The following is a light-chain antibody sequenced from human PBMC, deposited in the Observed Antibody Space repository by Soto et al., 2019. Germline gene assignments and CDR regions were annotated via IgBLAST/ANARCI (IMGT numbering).Light chain of an antibody. Sequence: EIVLTQSPATLSLSPGAGATLSCRASQSLNSHLAWYQQKAGQAPRLLIYDVSIRATGVPARFSATGSETDFTLTISGLQSEDSAVYFCQQYNNWPFSFGRGTRLEIK. J-gene: IGKJ5*01. CDR2: DVS. CDR1: QSLNSH. V-gene: IGKV3-15*01. CDR3: QQYNNWPFS.